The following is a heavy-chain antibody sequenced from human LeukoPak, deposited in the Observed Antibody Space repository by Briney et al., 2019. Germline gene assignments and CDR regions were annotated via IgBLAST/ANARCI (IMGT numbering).Heavy chain of an antibody. CDR2: IYYSGST. CDR3: ARDRASGSLPTQD. J-gene: IGHJ4*02. CDR1: GGSISSSSYY. V-gene: IGHV4-39*07. Sequence: SETLSLTCTVSGGSISSSSYYWGWIRQPPGKGLEWIGSIYYSGSTYYNPSLKSRVTISVDTSKNQFSLKLSSVTAADTAVYYCARDRASGSLPTQDWGQGTLVTVSS. D-gene: IGHD1-26*01.